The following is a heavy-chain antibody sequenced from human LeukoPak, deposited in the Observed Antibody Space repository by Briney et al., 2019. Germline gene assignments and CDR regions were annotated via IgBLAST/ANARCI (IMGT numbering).Heavy chain of an antibody. V-gene: IGHV4-59*08. Sequence: SETLSLTCTVSGGSISSYYWSWIRQPPGKGLEWIGYIYYSGSTNYNPSLKSRVTISVDTSKNQFSLKLSSVTGADTAVYYCARPMIAAAGVCFDYWGQGTLVTVSS. CDR1: GGSISSYY. CDR2: IYYSGST. J-gene: IGHJ4*02. D-gene: IGHD6-13*01. CDR3: ARPMIAAAGVCFDY.